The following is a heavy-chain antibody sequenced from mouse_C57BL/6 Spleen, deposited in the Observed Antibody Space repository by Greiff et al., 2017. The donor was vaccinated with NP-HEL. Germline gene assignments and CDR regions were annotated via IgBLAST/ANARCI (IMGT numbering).Heavy chain of an antibody. Sequence: VKLQESGAELARPGASVKLSCKASGYTFTSYGISWVKQRTGQGLEWIGEIYPRSGNTYYNEKFKGKATLTADKSSSTAYMELRSLTSEDSAVYFCARGITTVVAGDYWGQGTTLTVSS. J-gene: IGHJ2*01. D-gene: IGHD1-1*01. CDR2: IYPRSGNT. CDR1: GYTFTSYG. CDR3: ARGITTVVAGDY. V-gene: IGHV1-81*01.